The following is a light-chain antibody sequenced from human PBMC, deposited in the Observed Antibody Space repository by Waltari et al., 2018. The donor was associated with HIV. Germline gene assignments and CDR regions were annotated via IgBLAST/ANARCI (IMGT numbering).Light chain of an antibody. V-gene: IGLV2-11*01. CDR1: TSDVRVYNF. J-gene: IGLJ3*02. Sequence: QSALTQPPSVSGSPGQSLTISCPGTTSDVRVYNFVYRYQQHPGKAPKVLIYDVSKRPSGVPDRFSGSKSGNTASLTISGLQAEDEADYYCCSYAGSYTWVFGGGTKLTVL. CDR2: DVS. CDR3: CSYAGSYTWV.